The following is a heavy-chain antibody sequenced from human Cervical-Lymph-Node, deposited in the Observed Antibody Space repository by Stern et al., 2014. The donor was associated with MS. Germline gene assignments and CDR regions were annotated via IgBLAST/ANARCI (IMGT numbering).Heavy chain of an antibody. J-gene: IGHJ4*02. CDR3: AKDMRSGYAYEPLDH. CDR1: GYTFTNYD. D-gene: IGHD3-3*01. CDR2: MNPSSGHT. V-gene: IGHV1-8*01. Sequence: VQLVESGAEVRKPGASVKVSCKASGYTFTNYDIHWVRQATGQGLEWMGWMNPSSGHTAYAQNFQGRVTMTRDTSISTAYMELNSLRVEDTAIYYCAKDMRSGYAYEPLDHWGQGTLVTVSS.